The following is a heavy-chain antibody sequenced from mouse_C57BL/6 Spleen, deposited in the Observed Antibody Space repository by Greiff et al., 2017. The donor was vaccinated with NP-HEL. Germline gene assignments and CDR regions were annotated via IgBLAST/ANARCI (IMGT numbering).Heavy chain of an antibody. CDR1: GFTFSNYW. D-gene: IGHD1-2*01. J-gene: IGHJ4*01. CDR3: TIILRPYAMDY. Sequence: EVKLMESGGGLVQPGGSMKLSCVASGFTFSNYWMNWVRQSPEKGLEWVAQIRLKSDNYATHYAESVKGRFTISRDDSKSSVYLQMNNLRAEDTGIYYCTIILRPYAMDYWGQGTSVTVSS. V-gene: IGHV6-3*01. CDR2: IRLKSDNYAT.